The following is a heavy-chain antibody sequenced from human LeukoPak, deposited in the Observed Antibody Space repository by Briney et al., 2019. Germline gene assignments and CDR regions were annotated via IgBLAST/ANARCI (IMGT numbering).Heavy chain of an antibody. CDR1: GYAFTGYY. CDR2: INPNSGGT. J-gene: IGHJ4*02. CDR3: ARGGDEMATITY. V-gene: IGHV1-2*02. D-gene: IGHD5-24*01. Sequence: ASVKVSCKASGYAFTGYYMHWVRQPPGQGLEWMGWINPNSGGTNYAQKFQGRVTMTRDTSISTAYMELSRLRSDDTAVYYCARGGDEMATITYWGQGTLVTVSS.